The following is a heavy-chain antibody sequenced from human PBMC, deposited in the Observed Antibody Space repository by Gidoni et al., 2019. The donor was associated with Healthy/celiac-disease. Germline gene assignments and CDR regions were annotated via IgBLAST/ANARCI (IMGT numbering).Heavy chain of an antibody. CDR1: GYSISSGYY. D-gene: IGHD1-26*01. J-gene: IGHJ3*02. CDR3: ARDKLGAADAFDI. CDR2: IYHSGST. Sequence: QVQLQESGPGLVKLSETLSLTCAVSGYSISSGYYWGWIRQPPGKGLEWIGSIYHSGSTYYNPSLKSRVTISVDTSKNQFSLKLSSVTAADTAVYYCARDKLGAADAFDIWGQGTMVTVSS. V-gene: IGHV4-38-2*02.